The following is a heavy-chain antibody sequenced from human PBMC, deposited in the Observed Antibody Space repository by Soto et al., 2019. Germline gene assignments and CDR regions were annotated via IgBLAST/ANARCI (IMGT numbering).Heavy chain of an antibody. CDR2: ISGSGGST. D-gene: IGHD2-2*02. CDR1: GFTFSSYA. CDR3: AKTERTAIRVPAAIGAFDI. Sequence: EVQLLESGGGLVQPGGSLRLSCAASGFTFSSYAMSWVRQAPGKGLEWVSAISGSGGSTYYADSVKGRFTISRDNSKNTLYLQMNSLRAEDTAVYYCAKTERTAIRVPAAIGAFDIWGQGTMVTVSS. V-gene: IGHV3-23*01. J-gene: IGHJ3*02.